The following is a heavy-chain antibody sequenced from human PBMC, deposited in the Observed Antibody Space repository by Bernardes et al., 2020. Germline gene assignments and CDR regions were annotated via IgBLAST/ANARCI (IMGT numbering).Heavy chain of an antibody. D-gene: IGHD6-6*01. CDR1: GFTFGDYA. J-gene: IGHJ6*02. CDR2: IRSKVYGGTT. V-gene: IGHV3-49*03. CDR3: TRVEQFVRYDFGMDV. Sequence: GGSLRLSCTGSGFTFGDYAMSWFRQAPGKGLEWVSLIRSKVYGGTTEYAASVKGRFSISRDDSKSIAYLQMNSLKTEDTAVYYCTRVEQFVRYDFGMDVWGQGTTVTVSS.